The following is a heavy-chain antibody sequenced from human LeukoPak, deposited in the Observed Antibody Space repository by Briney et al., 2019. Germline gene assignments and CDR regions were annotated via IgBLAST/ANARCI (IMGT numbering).Heavy chain of an antibody. Sequence: GASVKVSCKASGYTFTSYCISWVRQAPGQGLDWMGWISAYNGNTNYAQKLQGRVTMTTDKSTSTAYMELRSLRSDDTAVYYCARGIYCSSASCYLFDYWGQGTLVTVSS. CDR2: ISAYNGNT. D-gene: IGHD2-2*01. CDR3: ARGIYCSSASCYLFDY. J-gene: IGHJ4*02. V-gene: IGHV1-18*01. CDR1: GYTFTSYC.